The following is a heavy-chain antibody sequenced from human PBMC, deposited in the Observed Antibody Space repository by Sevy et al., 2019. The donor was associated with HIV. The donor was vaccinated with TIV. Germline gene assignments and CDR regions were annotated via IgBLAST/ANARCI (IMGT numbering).Heavy chain of an antibody. V-gene: IGHV3-72*01. J-gene: IGHJ4*02. CDR2: IRNKADSYTK. D-gene: IGHD6-13*01. Sequence: GGSLRLSCAASGFTFSDHYMEWVRQAPGKGLEWVGRIRNKADSYTKEYAASVKGRFTISRDDSKNSLYLLMNSLKTEDTAVYYCATHAGIAAAGGVFDYWGQRTLVTVSS. CDR3: ATHAGIAAAGGVFDY. CDR1: GFTFSDHY.